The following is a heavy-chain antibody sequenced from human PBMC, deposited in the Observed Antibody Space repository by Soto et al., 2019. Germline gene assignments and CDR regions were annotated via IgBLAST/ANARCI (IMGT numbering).Heavy chain of an antibody. Sequence: QVQLQQSGPGLVKPSETLSLTCTVSGISIDNYYCSWIRQSAGKGLEWIGRIYSSGTTNYNPSLKSRVTMSVDMSKSQSPPHVRSVTAAVTAVYYCVRDVGGSGWFAPWGQGTLVTVSS. V-gene: IGHV4-4*07. CDR1: GISIDNYY. CDR2: IYSSGTT. J-gene: IGHJ5*02. CDR3: VRDVGGSGWFAP.